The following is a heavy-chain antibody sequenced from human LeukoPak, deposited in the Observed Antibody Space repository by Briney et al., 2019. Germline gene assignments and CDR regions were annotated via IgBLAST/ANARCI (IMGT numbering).Heavy chain of an antibody. V-gene: IGHV1-8*03. D-gene: IGHD4-17*01. J-gene: IGHJ6*03. CDR1: GYTFTSYD. CDR3: ARVPRGDYSGYYYYMDV. CDR2: MNPSSGNT. Sequence: ASVKVSCKASGYTFTSYDINWVRQATGQGLEWMGWMNPSSGNTGYAQKFQGRVTITRNTSISTAYMELSSLRSEDTAVYYCARVPRGDYSGYYYYMDVWGKGTTVTVSS.